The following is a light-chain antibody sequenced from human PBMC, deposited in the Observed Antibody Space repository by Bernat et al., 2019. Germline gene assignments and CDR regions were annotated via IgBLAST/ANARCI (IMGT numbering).Light chain of an antibody. V-gene: IGLV2-14*03. J-gene: IGLJ1*01. CDR1: SSDVGGYNF. CDR3: YSFTSSHRYV. Sequence: QSALTQPASVSGSPGQSITISCSGSSSDVGGYNFVSWYQQHPGKAPKLMIYDVSDLPSGISDRFSGSKSGNTASLTISGLQAEDEADYYCYSFTSSHRYVFGSGTRVTV. CDR2: DVS.